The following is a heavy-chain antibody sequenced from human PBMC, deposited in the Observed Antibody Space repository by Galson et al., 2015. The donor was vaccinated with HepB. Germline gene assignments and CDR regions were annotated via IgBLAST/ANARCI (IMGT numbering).Heavy chain of an antibody. CDR2: ISGSGGST. J-gene: IGHJ6*02. Sequence: SLRLSCAASGFTFSSYAMSWVRQAPGKGLEWVSAISGSGGSTYYADSVKGRFTISRDNSKNTLYLQMNSLRAEDTAVYYWAKDGGGRPKGGLGYYYGMDVWGQGTTVTVSS. CDR3: AKDGGGRPKGGLGYYYGMDV. V-gene: IGHV3-23*01. CDR1: GFTFSSYA. D-gene: IGHD3-16*01.